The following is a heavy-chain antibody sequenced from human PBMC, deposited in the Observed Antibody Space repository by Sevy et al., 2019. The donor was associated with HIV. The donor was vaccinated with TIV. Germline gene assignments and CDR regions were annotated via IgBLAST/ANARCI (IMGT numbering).Heavy chain of an antibody. V-gene: IGHV3-30*02. J-gene: IGHJ4*02. D-gene: IGHD3-10*01. CDR3: AKEPYYYGSGSFITLFDY. Sequence: GGSLRLSCAASGFTFSSYGMHWVRQAPGKGLEWVAFIRYDGSNKYYADSVKGRFTISRENSKNTLYLQMNSLRAEDTAVYYCAKEPYYYGSGSFITLFDYWGQGTLVTVSS. CDR1: GFTFSSYG. CDR2: IRYDGSNK.